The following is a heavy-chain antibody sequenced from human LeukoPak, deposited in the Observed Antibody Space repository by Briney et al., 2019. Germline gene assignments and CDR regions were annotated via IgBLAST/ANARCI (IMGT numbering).Heavy chain of an antibody. CDR3: ARARYSSSWFGY. Sequence: SVKVSCKASGGTFSSYAISWVRQAPGQGLEWMGRIIPILAIANYAQKFQGRVTITADKSTSTAYMELSSLRSEDTAVYYCARARYSSSWFGYWGQGTLVTVSS. CDR1: GGTFSSYA. J-gene: IGHJ4*02. D-gene: IGHD6-13*01. CDR2: IIPILAIA. V-gene: IGHV1-69*04.